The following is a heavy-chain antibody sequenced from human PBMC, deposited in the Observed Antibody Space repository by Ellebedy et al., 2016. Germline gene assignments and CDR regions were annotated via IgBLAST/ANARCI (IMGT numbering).Heavy chain of an antibody. D-gene: IGHD3-3*01. J-gene: IGHJ6*02. Sequence: SETLSLTCTVSGGSLSGYYWTWIRQPPGKGLEWIGFVYHSGGTNYNPSLKSRVTISLDTSKNQFSLKLNSVTAADTAVYYCARDTIVILSEYGIDVWGQGTAVTVSS. CDR1: GGSLSGYY. CDR2: VYHSGGT. CDR3: ARDTIVILSEYGIDV. V-gene: IGHV4-59*01.